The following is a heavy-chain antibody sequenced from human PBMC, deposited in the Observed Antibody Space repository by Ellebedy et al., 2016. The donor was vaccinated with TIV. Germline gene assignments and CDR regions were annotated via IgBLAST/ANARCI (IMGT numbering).Heavy chain of an antibody. Sequence: PGGSLRLSCAASGFTFSDYHMNWVRQAPGKGLDWVSSIMVDGSTYAADSVKGRFIISRDNAENSLYLQMNSLRVEDTAVYYCVRDSTHGYDDYWGQGTLVTVSS. J-gene: IGHJ4*02. CDR3: VRDSTHGYDDY. D-gene: IGHD5-24*01. CDR2: IMVDGST. CDR1: GFTFSDYH. V-gene: IGHV3-69-1*01.